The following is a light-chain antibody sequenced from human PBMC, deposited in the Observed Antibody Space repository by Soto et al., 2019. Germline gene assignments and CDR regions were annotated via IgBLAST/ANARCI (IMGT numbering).Light chain of an antibody. CDR3: QSYDSSLSGWV. Sequence: QAVLTQPPSVSGAPGQRVTILCSGRSSNSGAGYDVHWYQQLPGTAPKLLIYGNSNRPSGVPDRFSGSKSGTSASLAITGLRAEDEADYYCQSYDSSLSGWVFGGGTKLIVL. CDR1: SSNSGAGYD. CDR2: GNS. V-gene: IGLV1-40*01. J-gene: IGLJ3*02.